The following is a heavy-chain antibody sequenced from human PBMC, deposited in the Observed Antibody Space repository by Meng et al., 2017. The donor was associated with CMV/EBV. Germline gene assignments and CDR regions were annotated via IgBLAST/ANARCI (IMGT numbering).Heavy chain of an antibody. D-gene: IGHD3-3*01. Sequence: CAVSGGYISSSNWWSWVRQPPGKGLEWIGEIYHSGSTNYNPFLKSRVTISVDKSKNQFSLKLSSVTAADTAVYYCARALGGPLRFLEWGQGTLVTVSS. V-gene: IGHV4-4*02. J-gene: IGHJ4*02. CDR3: ARALGGPLRFLE. CDR1: GGYISSSNW. CDR2: IYHSGST.